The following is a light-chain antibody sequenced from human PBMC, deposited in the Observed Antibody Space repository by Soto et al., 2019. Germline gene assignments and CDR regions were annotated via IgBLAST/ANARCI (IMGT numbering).Light chain of an antibody. CDR1: SSDVGGYYY. CDR3: SSYAGTNTPYV. J-gene: IGLJ1*01. Sequence: QSELTQPPSAAGSPGQAVTVSFTGTSSDVGGYYYVSWCQQHPGKAPKLMIYEVSKRPSGVPDRFSGSKSGNTASLTVSGLQAEDEADYYCSSYAGTNTPYVFGTGTKVTVL. CDR2: EVS. V-gene: IGLV2-8*01.